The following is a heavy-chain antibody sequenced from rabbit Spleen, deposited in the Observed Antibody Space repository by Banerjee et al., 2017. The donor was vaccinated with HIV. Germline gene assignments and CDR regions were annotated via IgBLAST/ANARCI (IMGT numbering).Heavy chain of an antibody. CDR1: GFSFSSGYY. J-gene: IGHJ4*01. CDR3: ARDLGNSGWGFNL. V-gene: IGHV1S40*01. D-gene: IGHD4-1*01. Sequence: QSLEESGGGLVQPGGSLTLTCTASGFSFSSGYYMSLVRQAPGKGLEWIACIGSSSGSTYYASWAKGRFTISKTSSSTVTLQMPSLTAADTATYFCARDLGNSGWGFNLWGPGTLVTVS. CDR2: IGSSSGST.